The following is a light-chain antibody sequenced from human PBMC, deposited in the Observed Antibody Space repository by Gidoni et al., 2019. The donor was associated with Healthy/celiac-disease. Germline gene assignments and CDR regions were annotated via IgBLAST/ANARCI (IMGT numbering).Light chain of an antibody. Sequence: SYVLTQPPNTVSVAPGQTARITCGGNNIGSKSVHWYQQKPGQAPVLVVYDDSDRPSGIPERFSGSNSGNTATLTISRVEAGDEADYYCQVWDSSSDLVVFGGGTKLTVL. CDR2: DDS. CDR3: QVWDSSSDLVV. J-gene: IGLJ2*01. V-gene: IGLV3-21*02. CDR1: NIGSKS.